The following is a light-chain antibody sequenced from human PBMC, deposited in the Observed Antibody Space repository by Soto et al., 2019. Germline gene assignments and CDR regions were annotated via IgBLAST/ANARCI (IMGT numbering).Light chain of an antibody. V-gene: IGKV3-20*01. CDR2: DAS. CDR3: QQFDGSLWT. Sequence: EIVLTQSPGTLSLSPGERATLSCRASQSVTSTHLAWYQQKPGQAPRLLIYDASTRATGIPDRLSGSGSGTDFTLTISRLEPEDFAVYCCQQFDGSLWTFGPGTKVDIK. J-gene: IGKJ1*01. CDR1: QSVTSTH.